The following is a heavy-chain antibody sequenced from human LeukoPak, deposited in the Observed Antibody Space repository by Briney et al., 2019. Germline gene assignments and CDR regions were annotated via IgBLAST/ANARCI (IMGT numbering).Heavy chain of an antibody. CDR1: GYTFTGYY. CDR2: INPNSGGT. D-gene: IGHD1-7*01. V-gene: IGHV1-2*02. CDR3: ARDSHDWNYSAFDP. Sequence: GASVKVSCKASGYTFTGYYMHWVRQAPGQGLEWMGWINPNSGGTNYAQKFQGRVTMTRDTSISTAYMELGRLRSDDTAVYYCARDSHDWNYSAFDPWGQGTLVTVSS. J-gene: IGHJ5*02.